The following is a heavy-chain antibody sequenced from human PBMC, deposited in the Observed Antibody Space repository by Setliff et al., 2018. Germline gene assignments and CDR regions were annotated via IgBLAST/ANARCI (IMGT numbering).Heavy chain of an antibody. CDR3: ARSPANGGHDAFDV. J-gene: IGHJ3*01. Sequence: PGGSLRLSCAASGFTFRTNSMHWVRQAPGKGLAWVSSISPYSDYIYYADSLKGRFTISRDNAKNSLYLQMNSLGAEDTAVYFCARSPANGGHDAFDVWGQGTMVTVSS. CDR1: GFTFRTNS. V-gene: IGHV3-21*06. CDR2: ISPYSDYI. D-gene: IGHD6-25*01.